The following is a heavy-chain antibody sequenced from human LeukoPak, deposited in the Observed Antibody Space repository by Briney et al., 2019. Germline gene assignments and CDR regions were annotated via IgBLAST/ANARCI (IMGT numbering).Heavy chain of an antibody. CDR1: GGTFSSYA. J-gene: IGHJ3*02. CDR3: ARDMGFPPAFDI. Sequence: SVKVSCKASGGTFSSYAISWVRQAPGQGLEWMGRIIPILGIANYAQKFQGRVTITADKSTSTAYMELSSLRSEDTAVYYCARDMGFPPAFDIWGQGTMVTVSS. V-gene: IGHV1-69*04. D-gene: IGHD3-10*01. CDR2: IIPILGIA.